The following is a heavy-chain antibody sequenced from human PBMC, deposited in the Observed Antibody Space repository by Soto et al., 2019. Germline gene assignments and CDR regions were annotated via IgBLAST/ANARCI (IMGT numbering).Heavy chain of an antibody. V-gene: IGHV1-69*18. CDR3: ARRLDDRADEGFDV. CDR2: IIPLFGTT. D-gene: IGHD3-16*01. Sequence: QVHVVQSGAEVRKPGSSVKVSCKTSGGTFSTYTIYWVRQAPGQGLEWMGRIIPLFGTTKYAQNFQDRVTITAEESTSTTYMELSSLSAEDTAVYYCARRLDDRADEGFDVWGEGTAVTVSA. CDR1: GGTFSTYT. J-gene: IGHJ3*01.